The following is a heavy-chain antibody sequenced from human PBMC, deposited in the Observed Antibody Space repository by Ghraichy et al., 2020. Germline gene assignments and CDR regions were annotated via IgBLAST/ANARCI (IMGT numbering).Heavy chain of an antibody. D-gene: IGHD4-23*01. V-gene: IGHV3-48*02. J-gene: IGHJ6*02. CDR3: ARGSTVVRFYYYDGMDV. CDR2: ITSTSRFK. Sequence: GGSLRLSCVGSGFSIGSYSVNWARQSPGKGLEWVSYITSTSRFKSYADSLKGRFTISRDNAPNSLSMQMSRLTDDETAVNYCARGSTVVRFYYYDGMDVWGQGTTVTVSS. CDR1: GFSIGSYS.